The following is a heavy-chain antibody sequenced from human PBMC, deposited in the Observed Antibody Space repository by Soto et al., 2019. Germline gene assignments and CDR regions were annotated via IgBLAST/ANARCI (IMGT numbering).Heavy chain of an antibody. V-gene: IGHV3-48*01. CDR1: GFTFSIYS. CDR2: ISSSTSTI. Sequence: GGSLRLSCAASGFTFSIYSMDWVRQAPGKGLEWVSYISSSTSTICYADSVKGRFTISRDNAKNSLYLQMNSLRGEDTAVYYCARGTETSCSCPDYWGQGTLVTVSS. CDR3: ARGTETSCSCPDY. D-gene: IGHD6-13*01. J-gene: IGHJ4*02.